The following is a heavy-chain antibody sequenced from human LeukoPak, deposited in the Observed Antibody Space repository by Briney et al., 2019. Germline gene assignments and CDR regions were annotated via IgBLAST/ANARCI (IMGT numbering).Heavy chain of an antibody. CDR3: ARRAYDYLRGSYRHTDRTFYYYMDV. D-gene: IGHD3-16*02. J-gene: IGHJ6*03. CDR1: GGSFSGYY. CDR2: INYRGHT. V-gene: IGHV4-34*01. Sequence: SETLSLTCAVYGGSFSGYYWSWVRQPPGKGLGWIGEINYRGHTNYNPSLKSRVTISLDTSKNQFSLKLSSVTAADTAVYYCARRAYDYLRGSYRHTDRTFYYYMDVWGKGTTVTISS.